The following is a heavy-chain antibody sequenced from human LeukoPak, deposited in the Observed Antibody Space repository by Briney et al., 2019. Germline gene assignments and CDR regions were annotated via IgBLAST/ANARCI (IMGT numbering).Heavy chain of an antibody. V-gene: IGHV3-30*03. CDR3: GAGPRNGMDV. CDR2: ISYDGSNK. J-gene: IGHJ6*02. CDR1: GFTFSSYG. Sequence: GRSLRLSCAASGFTFSSYGMHWVRQAPGKGLEWVAVISYDGSNKYYADSVKGRFTISRDNAKNSLYLQMNSLRAEDTAVYYCGAGPRNGMDVWGQGTTVTVSS.